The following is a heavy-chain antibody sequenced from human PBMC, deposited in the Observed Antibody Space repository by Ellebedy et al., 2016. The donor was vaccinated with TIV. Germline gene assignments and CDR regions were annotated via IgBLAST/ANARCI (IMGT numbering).Heavy chain of an antibody. D-gene: IGHD1-1*01. CDR2: IARRGDVV. Sequence: GGSLRLSCIGSGFTFSDYEINWVRQGPGEGLEWVAYIARRGDVVSYADSVMGRFTISRDNDKNSVSLQMSSLRVEDTAVYYCTREKIQLWSTDYYFYYGLDVWGQGTTVSVSS. J-gene: IGHJ6*02. V-gene: IGHV3-48*03. CDR3: TREKIQLWSTDYYFYYGLDV. CDR1: GFTFSDYE.